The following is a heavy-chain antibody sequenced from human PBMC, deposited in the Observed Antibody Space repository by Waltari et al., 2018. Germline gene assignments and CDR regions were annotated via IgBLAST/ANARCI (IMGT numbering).Heavy chain of an antibody. CDR2: ISYDGSKK. J-gene: IGHJ4*02. D-gene: IGHD2-21*01. V-gene: IGHV3-30*18. CDR1: GFSFSSYD. CDR3: AKSLRAYCDGDCLGPSDY. Sequence: QVQLVESGGGVVQPGRSLRLSCAASGFSFSSYDIHWVRQAPGKGLEWVEVISYDGSKKYYADSVRGRFTISRDNSKNTMYLQLNSLGTEDTAVYYCAKSLRAYCDGDCLGPSDYWGQGTLVTVSS.